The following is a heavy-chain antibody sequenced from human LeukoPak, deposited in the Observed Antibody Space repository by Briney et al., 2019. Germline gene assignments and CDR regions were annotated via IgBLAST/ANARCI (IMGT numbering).Heavy chain of an antibody. CDR1: GYTFTSYD. CDR3: ALYDTSGYFAFDI. Sequence: ASVKVSCKASGYTFTSYDINWVRQATGQGLEWMGWMNPNSGNTGYAQKFQGRVTITRNTAISTAYMELSTLRSDDTAVYYCALYDTSGYFAFDIWGQGTMVTVSS. V-gene: IGHV1-8*01. D-gene: IGHD3-22*01. J-gene: IGHJ3*02. CDR2: MNPNSGNT.